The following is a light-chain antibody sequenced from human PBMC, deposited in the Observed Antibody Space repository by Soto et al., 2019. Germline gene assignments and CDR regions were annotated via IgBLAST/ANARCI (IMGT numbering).Light chain of an antibody. J-gene: IGKJ1*01. CDR1: QSVSSSY. Sequence: EIVLTQSPGTLSLSPGERATLSCRASQSVSSSYLAWYQQKPGQAPRLLIYGASSRATRIPDRFSGSGSGTDFTLTISRPDPEDFAVYYCQQYGSSHSTFGQGTKVDLK. CDR2: GAS. V-gene: IGKV3-20*01. CDR3: QQYGSSHST.